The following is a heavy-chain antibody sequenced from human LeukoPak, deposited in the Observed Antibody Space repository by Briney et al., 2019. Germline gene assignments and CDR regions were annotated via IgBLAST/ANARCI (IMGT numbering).Heavy chain of an antibody. Sequence: SETLSLTCAVYGGSFSGYYWSWIRQPPGKGLEWIGEINHSGSTNYNPSLKSRVTISVDTSKTQFSLKLSSVTAADTAVYYCARHTRYSSGWNTNYYYMDVWGKGTTVTVSS. J-gene: IGHJ6*03. CDR1: GGSFSGYY. V-gene: IGHV4-34*01. CDR3: ARHTRYSSGWNTNYYYMDV. D-gene: IGHD6-19*01. CDR2: INHSGST.